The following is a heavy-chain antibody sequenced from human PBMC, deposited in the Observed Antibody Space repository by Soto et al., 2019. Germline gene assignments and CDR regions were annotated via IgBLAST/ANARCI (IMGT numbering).Heavy chain of an antibody. CDR3: ASHPSDYYYYGMDV. D-gene: IGHD2-2*01. CDR1: GGTFSSYA. J-gene: IGHJ6*02. CDR2: IIPIFGTA. V-gene: IGHV1-69*12. Sequence: QVQLVQSGAEGKKPGSSVKVSCKASGGTFSSYAISWVRQAPGQGLGWMGGIIPIFGTANYEQKFQGRVTITADESTSTAYMELSSLRSEDTAVYYCASHPSDYYYYGMDVWGQGTTVTVSS.